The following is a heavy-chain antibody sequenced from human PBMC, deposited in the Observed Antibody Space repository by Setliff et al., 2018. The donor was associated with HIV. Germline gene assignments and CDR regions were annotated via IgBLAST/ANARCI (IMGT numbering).Heavy chain of an antibody. CDR1: GFTFSSAW. D-gene: IGHD3-9*01. Sequence: GGSLRLSCAASGFTFSSAWMIWVRQAPGKGLDWVGLISGTTDYVAPVKGRFTISRDDSRNTLFLHMSDLKTEDTGVYFCARGAEDLAINPPSFDYYFDYWGQGTPVTVSS. CDR3: ARGAEDLAINPPSFDYYFDY. CDR2: ISGTT. J-gene: IGHJ4*02. V-gene: IGHV3-15*01.